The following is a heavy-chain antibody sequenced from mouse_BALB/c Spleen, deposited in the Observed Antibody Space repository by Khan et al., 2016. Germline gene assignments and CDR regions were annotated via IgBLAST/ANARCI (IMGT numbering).Heavy chain of an antibody. Sequence: EVQLQESGGGLVQPGGSLKLSCAASGFDFSRYWMNWVRQAPGKGLEWIGEINSDSSTINYTPSLKDKFIISRDNAKITLYLQMSKVRSEDTALYYCVREAYYGWFVYWGQGTLVTVAA. J-gene: IGHJ3*01. CDR1: GFDFSRYW. V-gene: IGHV4-1*02. CDR3: VREAYYGWFVY. CDR2: INSDSSTI. D-gene: IGHD2-10*01.